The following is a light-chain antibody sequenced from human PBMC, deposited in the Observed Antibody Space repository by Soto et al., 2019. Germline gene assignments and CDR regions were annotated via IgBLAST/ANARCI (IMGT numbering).Light chain of an antibody. CDR2: GAS. V-gene: IGKV3-20*01. J-gene: IGKJ1*01. CDR1: QSVSSDY. Sequence: EIVLTQSPGTLSLSPGERATLSCRASQSVSSDYLAWYQQKPGQAPRLLIYGASSRATDIPDRFSGRGSGTDFTLTVSSLEPEDFAVYYCQQYGSSPQTFGQGTKV. CDR3: QQYGSSPQT.